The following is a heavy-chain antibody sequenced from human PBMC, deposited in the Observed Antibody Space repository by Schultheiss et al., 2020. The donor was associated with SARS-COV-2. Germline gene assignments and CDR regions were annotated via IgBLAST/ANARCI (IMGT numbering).Heavy chain of an antibody. CDR2: IDWDDDK. CDR3: ARGFAFYYDNSGYYFELDY. D-gene: IGHD3-22*01. Sequence: TLSLTCAVSGYSISSGYYWSWIRQPPGKALEWLALIDWDDDKYYSTSLKTRLTISKDTSKNQVVLTMTNMDPVDTATYYCARGFAFYYDNSGYYFELDYWGQGTLVTVSS. J-gene: IGHJ4*02. V-gene: IGHV2-70*18. CDR1: GYSISSGYYW.